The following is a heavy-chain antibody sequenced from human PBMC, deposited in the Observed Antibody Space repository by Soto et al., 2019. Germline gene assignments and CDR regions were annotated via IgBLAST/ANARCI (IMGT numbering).Heavy chain of an antibody. J-gene: IGHJ2*01. D-gene: IGHD3-10*01. Sequence: QVQLVQSGPEVKKPGSSVKVSCTASGGTLTSYTINWERQAPGQGLEWMGRIIPLVEMANYAQKFQGRITITANTSTSAPYMELSSLRSEDAAVYYCARGDTSFDIWGRGTLITVSS. V-gene: IGHV1-69*02. CDR3: ARGDTSFDI. CDR2: IIPLVEMA. CDR1: GGTLTSYT.